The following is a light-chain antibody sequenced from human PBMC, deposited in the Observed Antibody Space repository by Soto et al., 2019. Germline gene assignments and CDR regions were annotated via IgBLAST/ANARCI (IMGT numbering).Light chain of an antibody. J-gene: IGKJ1*01. CDR3: QQYDNLPPTWT. Sequence: DIQMTQSPSSLSASVGNRVTITCRASQDIATYLNWYQQKPGKAPNLLIYDASNLETGVPSRFSGGGSGTHFTFTINNPQPEDIATYYCQQYDNLPPTWTFGQGTKVDIK. V-gene: IGKV1-33*01. CDR2: DAS. CDR1: QDIATY.